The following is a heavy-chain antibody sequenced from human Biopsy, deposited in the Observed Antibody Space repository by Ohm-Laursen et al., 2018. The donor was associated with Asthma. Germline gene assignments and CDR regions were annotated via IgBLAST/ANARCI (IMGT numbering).Heavy chain of an antibody. CDR1: GGSINIGDYY. V-gene: IGHV4-31*11. CDR2: IYYSGST. CDR3: ARTTYGDDGFDP. J-gene: IGHJ5*02. D-gene: IGHD4-17*01. Sequence: TLSLTWAVSGGSINIGDYYWNWIRQHPVKGLEWIGYIYYSGSTYYNPSLKSRVSISLDTSKNQFSLSLTSVTAADTAVYYCARTTYGDDGFDPWGQGTLVTVSS.